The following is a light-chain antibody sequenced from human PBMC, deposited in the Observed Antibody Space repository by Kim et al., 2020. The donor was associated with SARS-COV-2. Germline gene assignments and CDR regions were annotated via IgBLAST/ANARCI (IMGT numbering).Light chain of an antibody. CDR3: LQHYSHPYT. V-gene: IGKV1-17*03. CDR1: QGITNY. J-gene: IGKJ2*01. Sequence: DIRMTQSPSAMSASVGDRVTITCRASQGITNYLAWFQQKPGNVPKRLIYAASSLQSGAPSRFSGSGSETEFTLTISSLQPEDSATYYCLQHYSHPYTFGPGTKLEI. CDR2: AAS.